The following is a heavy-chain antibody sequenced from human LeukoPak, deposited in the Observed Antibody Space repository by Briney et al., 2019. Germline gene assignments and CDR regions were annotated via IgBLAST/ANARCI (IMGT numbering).Heavy chain of an antibody. J-gene: IGHJ4*02. CDR1: GFTFSSYA. CDR2: ISGSGGSA. Sequence: PGGSLRLSCAASGFTFSSYAMSWVRQAPGKGLEWVSGISGSGGSAYYADSVKGRFTISRDNSRNTLFLQMISLRAEDTAVYYCAKDGLLWFGDDSWGQGTLVTVSS. CDR3: AKDGLLWFGDDS. V-gene: IGHV3-23*01. D-gene: IGHD3-10*01.